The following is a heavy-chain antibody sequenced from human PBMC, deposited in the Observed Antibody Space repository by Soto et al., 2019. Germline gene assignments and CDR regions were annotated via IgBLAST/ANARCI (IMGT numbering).Heavy chain of an antibody. CDR3: ARVARYYYGSGSSFLSTGMDV. CDR2: IIPIFGAA. Sequence: GAAVKISSKASGGTVKSYTISWVRKGPGQGLEWMGGIIPIFGAANYEEKFQGRVTITADESTSTAYMELSSLRSEDTAVYYCARVARYYYGSGSSFLSTGMDVWGHGTTVTVS. D-gene: IGHD3-10*01. CDR1: GGTVKSYT. J-gene: IGHJ6*01. V-gene: IGHV1-69*01.